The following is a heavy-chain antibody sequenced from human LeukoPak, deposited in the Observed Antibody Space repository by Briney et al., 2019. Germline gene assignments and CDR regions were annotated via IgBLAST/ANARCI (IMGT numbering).Heavy chain of an antibody. J-gene: IGHJ4*02. CDR2: IRGKADGGTP. D-gene: IGHD5-24*01. Sequence: GGSLRLSCTASGLTFSRAWMSWVRQAPGKGLEWIGHIRGKADGGTPDYAAPVKGKFTISRDDSKSTLFLQMDSLQIEGTAVYYCTTARRASSSLDYWGQGTLVTVSS. CDR3: TTARRASSSLDY. CDR1: GLTFSRAW. V-gene: IGHV3-15*01.